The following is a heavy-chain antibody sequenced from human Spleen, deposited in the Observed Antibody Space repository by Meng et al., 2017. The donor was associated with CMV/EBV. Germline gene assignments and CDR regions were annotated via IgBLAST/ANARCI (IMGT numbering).Heavy chain of an antibody. CDR1: GGSISSKSYY. J-gene: IGHJ3*02. CDR3: ARYCSSTSCYRAFDI. D-gene: IGHD2-2*02. Sequence: SETLSLTCTVSGGSISSKSYYWGWIRQAPGKGLEWIGNIYYSGSTYYNPSLQSRVTILVDTSKNQFSLKLTSVTAADTAVYYCARYCSSTSCYRAFDIWGQGTMVTVSS. V-gene: IGHV4-39*07. CDR2: IYYSGST.